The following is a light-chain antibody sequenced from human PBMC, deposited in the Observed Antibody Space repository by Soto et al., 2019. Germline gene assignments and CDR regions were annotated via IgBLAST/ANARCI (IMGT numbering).Light chain of an antibody. CDR2: DVS. CDR3: SSYTSSTTRV. J-gene: IGLJ2*01. V-gene: IGLV2-14*01. CDR1: SSDVGGYNY. Sequence: QSALTQPASVSGSPGQSITISCTGTSSDVGGYNYVSWYQQYPGKAPKLMIYDVSNRPSGVSNRFSGSKSGNTASLTISGLQAEEEADYYCSSYTSSTTRVFGGGTKLTVL.